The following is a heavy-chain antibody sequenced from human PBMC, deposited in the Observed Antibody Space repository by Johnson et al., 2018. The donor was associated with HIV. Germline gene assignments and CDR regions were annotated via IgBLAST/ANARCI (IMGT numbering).Heavy chain of an antibody. CDR2: IKQDGSEK. V-gene: IGHV3-7*03. CDR3: AKVLGYYDRGAFDI. D-gene: IGHD3-22*01. CDR1: GFTFSSYW. J-gene: IGHJ3*02. Sequence: VQLVESGGGLVQPGGSLRVSCAASGFTFSSYWMSWVRQAPGKGLEWVANIKQDGSEKYYVDSVKGRFTISRDNAKNTLYLQMNSLRAEATAVYYCAKVLGYYDRGAFDIWGQGTMVTVSS.